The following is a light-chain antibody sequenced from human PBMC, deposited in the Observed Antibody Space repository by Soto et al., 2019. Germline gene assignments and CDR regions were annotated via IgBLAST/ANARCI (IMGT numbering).Light chain of an antibody. V-gene: IGKV1-9*01. CDR1: QGIRSY. J-gene: IGKJ3*01. CDR2: RAS. Sequence: DIQLTQSPSFLSASVGDRVTITCRASQGIRSYLAWYQQRPRKAPELLIYRASTLRPGGASSFSGSGSGTEFTLTTSSLQSEDFAAYFCQHLNPFPPSFTFGPGTKVHIK. CDR3: QHLNPFPPSFT.